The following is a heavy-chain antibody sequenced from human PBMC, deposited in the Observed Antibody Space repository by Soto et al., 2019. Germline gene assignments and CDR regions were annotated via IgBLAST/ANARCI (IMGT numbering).Heavy chain of an antibody. V-gene: IGHV3-23*01. CDR3: AKSGIMITFGGVTWFDP. CDR1: GFTLSSYA. Sequence: PGGSLRLSCAASGFTLSSYAMSWVRQAPGKGLEWVSAISGSGGSTYYADSVKGRFTISRDNSKNTLYLQMNSLRAEDTAVYYCAKSGIMITFGGVTWFDPWGQGTLVTVSS. D-gene: IGHD3-16*01. CDR2: ISGSGGST. J-gene: IGHJ5*02.